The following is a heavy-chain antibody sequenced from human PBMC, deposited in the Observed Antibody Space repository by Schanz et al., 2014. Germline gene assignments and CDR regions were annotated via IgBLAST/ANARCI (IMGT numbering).Heavy chain of an antibody. CDR1: EFTFSSYK. CDR3: ARDSRLNYEFLTAYYSIDY. V-gene: IGHV3-21*01. CDR2: ISSSGSYI. D-gene: IGHD3-9*01. J-gene: IGHJ4*02. Sequence: EVQLVESGGGLVKPGGSLRLSCEASEFTFSSYKMNWVRQAPGKGLEWVSSISSSGSYIHYADSVKGRFTISRDNAKNTLYLQMNSLRAEDTAVYYCARDSRLNYEFLTAYYSIDYWGQGTLVTVSS.